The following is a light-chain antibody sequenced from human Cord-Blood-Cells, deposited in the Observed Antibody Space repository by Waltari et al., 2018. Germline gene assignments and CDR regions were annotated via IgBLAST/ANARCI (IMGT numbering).Light chain of an antibody. Sequence: SYELTQDPAVSVALGQPFRFTCHGDSLRSYYASRYQQKPGQAPVLVIYGKNNRPSGIPDRFSGSSSGNTASLTITGAQAEDEADYYCNSRDSSGNHVVFGGGTKLTVL. CDR3: NSRDSSGNHVV. CDR1: SLRSYY. CDR2: GKN. V-gene: IGLV3-19*01. J-gene: IGLJ2*01.